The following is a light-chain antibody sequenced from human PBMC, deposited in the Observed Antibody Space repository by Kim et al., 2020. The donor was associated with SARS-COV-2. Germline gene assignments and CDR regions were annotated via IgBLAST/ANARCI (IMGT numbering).Light chain of an antibody. V-gene: IGLV2-11*01. CDR2: EVS. CDR3: CSYAGSYTWV. J-gene: IGLJ3*02. CDR1: SSDVGGYNY. Sequence: GQSVTIAWTGTSSDVGGYNYVSWYQQHPGKAPKLMIYEVSKRPSGVPDRFSGSKSGNTASLTISGLQAEDEADYYCCSYAGSYTWVFGGGTQLTVL.